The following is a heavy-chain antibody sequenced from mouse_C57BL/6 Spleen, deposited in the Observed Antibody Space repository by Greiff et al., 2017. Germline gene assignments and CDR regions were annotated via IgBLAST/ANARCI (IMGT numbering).Heavy chain of an antibody. J-gene: IGHJ2*01. D-gene: IGHD4-1*01. CDR1: GYTFTSYW. CDR3: AREGKLGNYFDY. CDR2: IHPNSGST. V-gene: IGHV1-64*01. Sequence: VQLQQPGAELVKPGASVKLSCKASGYTFTSYWMHWVKQRPGQGLEWIGMIHPNSGSTNYNEKFKSKATLTVDKSSSTAYMQLSSLTSEDSAVYYCAREGKLGNYFDYWGQGTTLTVSS.